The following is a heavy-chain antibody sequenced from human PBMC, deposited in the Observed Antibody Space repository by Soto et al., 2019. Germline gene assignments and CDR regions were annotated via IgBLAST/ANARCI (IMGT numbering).Heavy chain of an antibody. V-gene: IGHV6-1*01. D-gene: IGHD6-19*01. CDR3: ARASGWYNVLLDY. Sequence: SQTLSLTCVISGDSVSSNSAAWTWIRQSPSRGLEWLGNTYYRSKWYNDYADSVKSRISINPDTSKNQFSLQLNSVTPEDTAVYYCARASGWYNVLLDYRGQRTSVTVSS. J-gene: IGHJ4*02. CDR1: GDSVSSNSAA. CDR2: TYYRSKWYN.